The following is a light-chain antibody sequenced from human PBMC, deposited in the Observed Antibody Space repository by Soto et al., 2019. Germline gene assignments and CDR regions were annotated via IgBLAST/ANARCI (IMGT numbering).Light chain of an antibody. J-gene: IGLJ1*01. CDR3: SSYAGSNNYV. Sequence: QSVLTQPPSASGSPGQSVTISCTGTSSDVGAYNFVSWYQQHPGKAPKLMIYEVSKRPSGVPDRFSGSKSGNTASLTVSGLQAEDEADYYCSSYAGSNNYVFGTGNKVTVL. CDR1: SSDVGAYNF. V-gene: IGLV2-8*01. CDR2: EVS.